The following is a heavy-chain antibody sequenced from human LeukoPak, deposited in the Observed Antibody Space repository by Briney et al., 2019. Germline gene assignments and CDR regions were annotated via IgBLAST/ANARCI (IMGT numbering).Heavy chain of an antibody. V-gene: IGHV3-64*01. D-gene: IGHD1-14*01. J-gene: IGHJ4*02. CDR3: AREEPAGSTDY. CDR2: VSGDGGTT. Sequence: GGSLRLSCVASGLIFSSYPMHWVRQAPGKGLEYVSVVSGDGGTTYYTKSVKGRFTISRDNSKNTLYLQMGSLREEDMAVYYCAREEPAGSTDYWGQGTLVTVSS. CDR1: GLIFSSYP.